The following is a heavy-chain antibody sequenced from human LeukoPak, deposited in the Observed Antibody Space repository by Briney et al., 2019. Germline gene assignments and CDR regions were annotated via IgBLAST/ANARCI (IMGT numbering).Heavy chain of an antibody. Sequence: PSETLSLTCNVSGASMGSDSYSWVWLRQPPGKALGWIGSVYYSGSTYYTPSLKSRVTISVDMSRNHFSLRLNSVAAADTAVYYCARRYKDMVVVPAVFYFDYWGRGILVTVSS. CDR3: ARRYKDMVVVPAVFYFDY. D-gene: IGHD2-2*01. CDR1: GASMGSDSYS. J-gene: IGHJ4*02. CDR2: VYYSGST. V-gene: IGHV4-39*02.